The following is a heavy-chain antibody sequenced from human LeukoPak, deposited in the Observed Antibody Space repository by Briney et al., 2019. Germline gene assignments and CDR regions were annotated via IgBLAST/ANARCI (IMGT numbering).Heavy chain of an antibody. CDR1: GFTVSSNY. Sequence: GGSLRLSCAASGFTVSSNYMSWVRQAPGKGLEWVSSIYSAGGTNYADSVRGRFTISRDNSKNTLYLQMNSLRVEDTAVYYCARPGAPDAFDIWGRGTMVTVSS. J-gene: IGHJ3*02. V-gene: IGHV3-53*01. CDR2: IYSAGGT. CDR3: ARPGAPDAFDI. D-gene: IGHD1-26*01.